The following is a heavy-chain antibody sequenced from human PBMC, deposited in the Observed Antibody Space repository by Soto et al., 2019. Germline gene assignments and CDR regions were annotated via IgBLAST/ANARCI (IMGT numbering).Heavy chain of an antibody. J-gene: IGHJ4*02. CDR1: GFTFSTYA. CDR3: ARALGHYDSSRPYYFHY. CDR2: IFIGGTT. V-gene: IGHV3-66*01. D-gene: IGHD3-22*01. Sequence: LRLSCAASGFTFSTYAMTWVRQAPGKALEWVSLIFIGGTTQYAVSVKGRFTISRDNAKNSLYLQMNSLRAEDTAVYYCARALGHYDSSRPYYFHYWGQGTLVPVSS.